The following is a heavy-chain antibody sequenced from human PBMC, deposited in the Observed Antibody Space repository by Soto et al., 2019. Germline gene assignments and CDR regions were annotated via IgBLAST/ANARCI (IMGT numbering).Heavy chain of an antibody. CDR2: ISANNGNT. CDR1: GYTFTSYG. V-gene: IGHV1-18*01. J-gene: IGHJ4*02. Sequence: QVQLVQSGAEVKKPGASVKVSCKASGYTFTSYGINWVRQAPGQGLEWMGWISANNGNTHYAQKLQGRLTVTTXTSTSTAYMELRSLRSDDTAVYYCARVQSGYDFAYWGQGTLVTVSS. CDR3: ARVQSGYDFAY. D-gene: IGHD5-12*01.